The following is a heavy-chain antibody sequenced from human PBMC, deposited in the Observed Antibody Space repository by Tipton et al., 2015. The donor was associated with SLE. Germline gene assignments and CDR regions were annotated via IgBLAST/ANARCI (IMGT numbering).Heavy chain of an antibody. J-gene: IGHJ4*02. V-gene: IGHV3-21*01. CDR3: ASGTDFWNGFDY. D-gene: IGHD3-3*01. CDR1: GFTFSSYS. Sequence: QLVQSGGGLVKPGGSLRLYCAASGFTFSSYSMNWVRQAPGKGLEWVSSISSSSSYIYYADSVKGRFTISRDNAKNSLYLQMNSLRAEDTAVYYCASGTDFWNGFDYWGQGTLVTVSS. CDR2: ISSSSSYI.